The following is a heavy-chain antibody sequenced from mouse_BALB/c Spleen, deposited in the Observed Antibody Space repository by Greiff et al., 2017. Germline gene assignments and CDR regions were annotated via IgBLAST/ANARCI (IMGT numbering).Heavy chain of an antibody. CDR3: ARDDGAWFAY. Sequence: VQLQQTGPELVKPGASVKISCKASGYSFTDYIMLWVKQSHGKSLEWIGNINPYYGSTSYNLKFKGKATLTVDKSSSTAYMQLNSLTSEDSAVYYCARDDGAWFAYWGQGTLVTVSA. V-gene: IGHV1-39*01. CDR2: INPYYGST. D-gene: IGHD2-12*01. CDR1: GYSFTDYI. J-gene: IGHJ3*01.